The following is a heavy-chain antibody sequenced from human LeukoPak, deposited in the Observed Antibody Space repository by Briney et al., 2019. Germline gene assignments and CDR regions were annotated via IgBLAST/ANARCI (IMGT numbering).Heavy chain of an antibody. J-gene: IGHJ6*02. D-gene: IGHD2-2*01. CDR2: ISAYNGNT. Sequence: ASVKVSCKASGYTFTSYGISWVRQAPGQGLEWMGWISAYNGNTNFAQKLQGRVTMTTDTSTSTAYMELRSLRSEDTAVYYCARVPDPSSIVVVPGHYYYGMDVWGQGTTVTVSS. CDR1: GYTFTSYG. CDR3: ARVPDPSSIVVVPGHYYYGMDV. V-gene: IGHV1-18*01.